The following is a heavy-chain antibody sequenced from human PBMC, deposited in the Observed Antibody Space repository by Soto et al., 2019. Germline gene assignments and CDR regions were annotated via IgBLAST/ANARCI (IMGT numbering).Heavy chain of an antibody. V-gene: IGHV3-48*02. J-gene: IGHJ4*02. CDR2: ISDRSST. Sequence: EVQLVESGGGLVQPGGSLRLSCAASGFTFNTYGMNWVRQAPGKGLEWVSYISDRSSTHYADSVKGRFTVSRDNAKNSLYLQMNSLRDEDTAVYYCARDVCSGGNCLTFCWSQGTLVTVSS. CDR1: GFTFNTYG. D-gene: IGHD2-15*01. CDR3: ARDVCSGGNCLTFC.